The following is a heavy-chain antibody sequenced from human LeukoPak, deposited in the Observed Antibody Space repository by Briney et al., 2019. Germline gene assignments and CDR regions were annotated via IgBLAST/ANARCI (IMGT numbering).Heavy chain of an antibody. CDR2: IYKSGNT. CDR3: ARDGPQWLVAFDH. CDR1: GGSISTYQ. V-gene: IGHV4-59*01. Sequence: SETLSLTCTVSGGSISTYQWTGVRQPPRKGLEWIGNIYKSGNTNYNPSLKSRVTMSVDTSKNQFSLKLSSVTAADTAVYYCARDGPQWLVAFDHWGQGILVTVSS. D-gene: IGHD6-19*01. J-gene: IGHJ4*02.